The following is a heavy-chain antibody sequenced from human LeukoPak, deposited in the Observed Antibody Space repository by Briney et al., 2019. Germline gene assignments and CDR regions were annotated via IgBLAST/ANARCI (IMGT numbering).Heavy chain of an antibody. CDR3: ARSGSYYYMDV. Sequence: PGGSLRLSCAASGFTLRSYDMSWVRQAPGKGLEWVSVIYSGGSTYYADSVKGRFTISRDNSKNTLYLQMNSLRAEDTAVYYCARSGSYYYMDVWGKGTTVTVSS. CDR2: IYSGGST. V-gene: IGHV3-53*01. J-gene: IGHJ6*03. CDR1: GFTLRSYD.